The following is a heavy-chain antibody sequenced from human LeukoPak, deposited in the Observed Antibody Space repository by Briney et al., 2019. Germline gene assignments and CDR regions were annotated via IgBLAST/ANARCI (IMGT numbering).Heavy chain of an antibody. J-gene: IGHJ4*02. CDR1: GFAFSSYW. D-gene: IGHD3-22*01. V-gene: IGHV3-7*01. CDR3: ARDGKYYYDSSGYYVY. Sequence: GGSLRLACAASGFAFSSYWMSWVRQAPGKGLEWVANIKQDGSEKYYVDSVKGRFTISRDNAKDSLYLQMNSLRAEDTAVYYCARDGKYYYDSSGYYVYWGQGTLVTVSS. CDR2: IKQDGSEK.